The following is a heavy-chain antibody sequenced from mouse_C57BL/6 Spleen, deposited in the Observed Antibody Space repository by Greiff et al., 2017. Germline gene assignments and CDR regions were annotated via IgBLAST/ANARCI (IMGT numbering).Heavy chain of an antibody. CDR1: GYALSSYW. D-gene: IGHD1-1*01. J-gene: IGHJ2*01. CDR2: IYPGDGDT. CDR3: ARGTTVNYFDY. Sequence: VHLVESGAELVKPGASVKISRKASGYALSSYWMNWVKQRPGKGLEGIGQIYPGDGDTNYNGKFKGKATLTADKSSSTAYMQLSSLTSEDSAVYFCARGTTVNYFDYWGQGTTLTVSS. V-gene: IGHV1-80*01.